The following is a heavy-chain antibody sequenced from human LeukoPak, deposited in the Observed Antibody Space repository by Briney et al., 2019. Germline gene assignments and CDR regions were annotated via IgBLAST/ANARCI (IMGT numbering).Heavy chain of an antibody. CDR1: GYNFTTYW. CDR2: IYPGDSDT. D-gene: IGHD3/OR15-3a*01. V-gene: IGHV5-51*01. J-gene: IGHJ4*02. CDR3: ARRRVDSFTVDY. Sequence: GESLKISCQGSGYNFTTYWIGWVRQMPGKGLEWMGIIYPGDSDTRYSPSFQGQVTISAAKSISTAYLQWSSLRASDTAMCYCARRRVDSFTVDYWGQGTLVTVSS.